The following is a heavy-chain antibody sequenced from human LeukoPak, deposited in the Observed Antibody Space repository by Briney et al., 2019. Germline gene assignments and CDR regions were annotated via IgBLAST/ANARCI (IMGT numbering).Heavy chain of an antibody. CDR2: IYYSGST. Sequence: SETLSLTCTVSGGSISSGGYYWSWIRQHPGKGLGWIGYIYYSGSTYYNLSLKSRVTISVDTSKNQFYLKLSSVTAADTAVYYCAIAVVVPAATGFDPWGQGTLVTVSS. CDR1: GGSISSGGYY. V-gene: IGHV4-31*03. CDR3: AIAVVVPAATGFDP. D-gene: IGHD2-2*01. J-gene: IGHJ5*02.